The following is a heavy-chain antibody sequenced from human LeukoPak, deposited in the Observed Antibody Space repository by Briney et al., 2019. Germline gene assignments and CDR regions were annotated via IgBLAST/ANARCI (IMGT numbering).Heavy chain of an antibody. J-gene: IGHJ4*02. CDR3: AREIGHYDILTGYYRGSNNFDY. Sequence: RGASVKVSCKASGHTFTGYYMHWVRQAPGQGLEWMGWINPNSGGTNYAQKFQGRVTMIRDTSISTAYMELSRLGSDDTAVYYCAREIGHYDILTGYYRGSNNFDYWGQGTLVTVSS. CDR2: INPNSGGT. D-gene: IGHD3-9*01. CDR1: GHTFTGYY. V-gene: IGHV1-2*02.